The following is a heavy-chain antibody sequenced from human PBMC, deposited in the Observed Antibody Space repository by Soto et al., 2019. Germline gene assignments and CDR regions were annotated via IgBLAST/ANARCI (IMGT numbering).Heavy chain of an antibody. CDR2: ISYEGSKT. D-gene: IGHD5-12*01. CDR3: AKDHWAAYSGYAIRNDLDV. V-gene: IGHV3-30*18. J-gene: IGHJ6*02. Sequence: QVQLVESGGGVVQPGRSLRLSCAASGFTFSDYGIHWVRQAPGKELEWVAVISYEGSKTYYADSVKGRFTISRDNSKNTLYLQMASLRPEDTAVYYCAKDHWAAYSGYAIRNDLDVWGQGTTVTVSS. CDR1: GFTFSDYG.